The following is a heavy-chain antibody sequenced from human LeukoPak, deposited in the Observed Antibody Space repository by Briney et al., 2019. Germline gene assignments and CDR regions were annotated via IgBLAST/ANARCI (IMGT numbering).Heavy chain of an antibody. CDR3: ARLKFYDSTGYSPGYYMDV. V-gene: IGHV4-4*07. J-gene: IGHJ6*03. CDR2: IYPTGNT. D-gene: IGHD3-22*01. Sequence: TSETLSLTCSVSGGAIISYYWSWIRQPAGKGPEWIGRIYPTGNTDYNPSPKTRVTMSTDLSKKQFSLRLRSVTAADTAVYYCARLKFYDSTGYSPGYYMDVWGKGTAVTVSS. CDR1: GGAIISYY.